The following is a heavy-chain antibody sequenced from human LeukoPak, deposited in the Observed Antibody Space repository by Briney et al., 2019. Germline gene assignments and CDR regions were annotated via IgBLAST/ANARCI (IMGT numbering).Heavy chain of an antibody. V-gene: IGHV3-21*01. CDR2: VAGNI. Sequence: GGSLRLSCAASGFRFGEYTMNWVRQAPGKGLEWVSSVAGNIHYADSVRGRFIASRDTAKRSLSLQMSSLRVEDTAIYYCTRGGGSCSGNPCHSYDAFDVWGQGTVVTVSS. D-gene: IGHD2-15*01. CDR1: GFRFGEYT. J-gene: IGHJ3*01. CDR3: TRGGGSCSGNPCHSYDAFDV.